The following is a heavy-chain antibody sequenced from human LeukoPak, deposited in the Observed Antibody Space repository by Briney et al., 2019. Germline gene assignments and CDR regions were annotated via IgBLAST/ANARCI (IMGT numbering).Heavy chain of an antibody. CDR2: IYYSGST. J-gene: IGHJ6*03. V-gene: IGHV4-59*11. CDR3: ARDSMDV. Sequence: SETLSLTCTVSGGSIGSHYWSWIRQPPGKGLEWIGYIYYSGSTNYNPSLKSRVTISVDTSKNQFSLKLSSVTAADTAVYYCARDSMDVWGKGTTVTVSS. CDR1: GGSIGSHY.